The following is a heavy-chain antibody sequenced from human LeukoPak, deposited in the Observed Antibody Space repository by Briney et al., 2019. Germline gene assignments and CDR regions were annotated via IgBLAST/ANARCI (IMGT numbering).Heavy chain of an antibody. D-gene: IGHD4-11*01. CDR1: GFTLGSHD. J-gene: IGHJ4*02. CDR2: VSSGFHA. V-gene: IGHV3-13*01. CDR3: VREARGSHYTYFDY. Sequence: GGSLRLSCTASGFTLGSHDMHWVRQIPGQGLEWVAAVSSGFHAFFADSVQGRFTVSREDARNSLYLEMGSLRAGDTAVYYCVREARGSHYTYFDYWGQGTLVAVSS.